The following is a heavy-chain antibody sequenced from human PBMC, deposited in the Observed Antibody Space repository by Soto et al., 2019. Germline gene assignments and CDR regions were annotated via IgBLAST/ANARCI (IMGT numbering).Heavy chain of an antibody. CDR3: AKNLPRTGRFDY. CDR2: IYYSSKT. CDR1: GASITSTTYF. V-gene: IGHV4-39*01. Sequence: SETLSLTCSLSGASITSTTYFFSCIRQPPWKGLEWVGSIYYSSKTHYNPSLKSRTTISVDRSRNQFSLQVSSVTAADTAVYYCAKNLPRTGRFDYWGQGTVVTVSS. J-gene: IGHJ4*02.